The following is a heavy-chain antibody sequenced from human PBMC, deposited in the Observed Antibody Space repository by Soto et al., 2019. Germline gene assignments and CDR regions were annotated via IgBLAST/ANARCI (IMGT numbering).Heavy chain of an antibody. CDR2: INPSSSHI. D-gene: IGHD2-15*01. CDR3: ARGYCGGGGCYLRRDAFDV. V-gene: IGHV3-21*02. J-gene: IGHJ3*01. CDR1: GFTFASYH. Sequence: EVQLVESGGGLVMPGGSLRLSCAASGFTFASYHMSWVRQAPGKGLDWVSSINPSSSHIYYADSVRGRFTISRDDSKNSLHLPMNSLRTEDVAIYYCARGYCGGGGCYLRRDAFDVWGQGTTVTVSS.